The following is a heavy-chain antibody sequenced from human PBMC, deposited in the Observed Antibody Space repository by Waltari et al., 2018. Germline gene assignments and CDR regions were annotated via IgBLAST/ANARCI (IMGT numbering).Heavy chain of an antibody. CDR1: GFTFCCYG. CDR3: VRGMGDGY. Sequence: EVQLVESGGGLVQPGGSLRLSCAASGFTFCCYGMLWVRQAPGKGLVWVSRMNSDGRIITYADSAKGRFTISRDNAKNTLHLQMNSLRADDTAVYYCVRGMGDGYWGRGSLVTVDS. D-gene: IGHD1-26*01. J-gene: IGHJ4*02. CDR2: MNSDGRII. V-gene: IGHV3-74*01.